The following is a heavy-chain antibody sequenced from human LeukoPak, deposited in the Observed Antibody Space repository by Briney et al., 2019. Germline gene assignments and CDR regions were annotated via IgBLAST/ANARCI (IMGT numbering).Heavy chain of an antibody. CDR2: ISGSGGST. D-gene: IGHD2-2*02. CDR1: GFTFSSYA. CDR3: AKTHREKDIVVVPAAIHTDYYYYYMDV. Sequence: GSLRLSCAASGFTFSSYAMSWVRQAPGKGLEWVSAISGSGGSTYYADSVKGRFTISRDNSKNTLYLQMNSLRAEDTAVYYCAKTHREKDIVVVPAAIHTDYYYYYMDVWGKGTTVTVSS. J-gene: IGHJ6*03. V-gene: IGHV3-23*01.